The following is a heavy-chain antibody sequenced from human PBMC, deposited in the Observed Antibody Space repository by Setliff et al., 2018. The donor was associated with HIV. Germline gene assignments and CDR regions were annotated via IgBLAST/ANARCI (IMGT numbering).Heavy chain of an antibody. V-gene: IGHV4-4*09. D-gene: IGHD3-22*01. CDR3: ARGLSFYDPGGFDY. J-gene: IGHJ4*02. CDR1: GGSISSYY. Sequence: SETLSLTCTVSGGSISSYYWSWIRQPPGKGLEWIGYIYTRGSTNYNPSLKRRVPISVDTSKNQFSLNLSSVTAAYTAVYYCARGLSFYDPGGFDYWGQGTLVTVSS. CDR2: IYTRGST.